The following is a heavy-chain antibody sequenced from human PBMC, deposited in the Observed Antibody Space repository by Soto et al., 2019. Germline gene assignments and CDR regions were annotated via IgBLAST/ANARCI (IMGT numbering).Heavy chain of an antibody. CDR3: ARSPTAILFDP. V-gene: IGHV4-59*08. CDR1: GGSISSYY. CDR2: IYYSGST. Sequence: QVQLQESGPGLVKPSETLSLTCTVSGGSISSYYWSWIRQPPGKGLEWIGYIYYSGSTNYNPSLKSRVTISVDTSKNQFSLKLSSVTAADTAVYYCARSPTAILFDPWGQGTLVTVSS. J-gene: IGHJ5*02. D-gene: IGHD4-17*01.